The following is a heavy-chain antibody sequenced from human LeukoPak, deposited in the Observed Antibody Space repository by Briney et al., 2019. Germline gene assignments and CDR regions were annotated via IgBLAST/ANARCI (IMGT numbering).Heavy chain of an antibody. CDR2: TYYRSRWYD. J-gene: IGHJ4*02. CDR1: GDSVSSNSVA. Sequence: SQTLSLTCAISGDSVSSNSVAWNWIRQSPSRGLEWLGRTYYRSRWYDEYAVSVKSRITINPDTSKNHFSLQLNSVTPEDTAEYYCARDLYCSTFSCSFDYWGQGILVTVSS. D-gene: IGHD2-2*01. CDR3: ARDLYCSTFSCSFDY. V-gene: IGHV6-1*01.